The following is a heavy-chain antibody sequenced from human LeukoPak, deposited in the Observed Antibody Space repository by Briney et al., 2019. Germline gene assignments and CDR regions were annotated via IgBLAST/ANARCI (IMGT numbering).Heavy chain of an antibody. Sequence: ASVKVSCKASGYTFTSYDINWVRQAPGQGLEWMGWMNPNSGNTGYAQKFQGRVTMTRNTSISTAYMELSSLRSEDTAVYYCATFITTVTTLAFQNWFDPWGQGTLVTVSS. J-gene: IGHJ5*02. V-gene: IGHV1-8*01. CDR3: ATFITTVTTLAFQNWFDP. D-gene: IGHD4-17*01. CDR1: GYTFTSYD. CDR2: MNPNSGNT.